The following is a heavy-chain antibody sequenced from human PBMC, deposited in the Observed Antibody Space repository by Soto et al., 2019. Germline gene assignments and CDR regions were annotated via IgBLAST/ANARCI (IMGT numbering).Heavy chain of an antibody. V-gene: IGHV3-74*01. Sequence: EVQLVESGGGLVQPGGSLRLSCAASGFLFNTYWMFWVRQAPRKGLLWVSRIKSDGSSTNYADSVKGRFTISRDNAKNTLYRQMTRLRAEDTAVYYCAIGGGDYNYLDYWGQGILVTVSS. CDR1: GFLFNTYW. D-gene: IGHD3-9*01. CDR3: AIGGGDYNYLDY. CDR2: IKSDGSST. J-gene: IGHJ4*02.